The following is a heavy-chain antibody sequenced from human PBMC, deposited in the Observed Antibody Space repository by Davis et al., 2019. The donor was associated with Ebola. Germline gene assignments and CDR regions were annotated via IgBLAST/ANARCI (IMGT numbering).Heavy chain of an antibody. V-gene: IGHV4-61*01. CDR1: GGSVSSGSYY. J-gene: IGHJ4*02. CDR2: IYYSGST. D-gene: IGHD3-10*01. CDR3: ARVGGGSGSFDY. Sequence: SETLSLTCTVSGGSVSSGSYYWSWIRQPPGKGLEWIGYIYYSGSTYYNPSLKSRVTISVDTSKNQFSLKLSSVTAADTAVYYCARVGGGSGSFDYWGQGTLVTVSS.